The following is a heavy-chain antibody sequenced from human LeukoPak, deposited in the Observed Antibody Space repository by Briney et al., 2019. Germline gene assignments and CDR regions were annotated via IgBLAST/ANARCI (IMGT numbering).Heavy chain of an antibody. CDR3: ARVLPTLGRSLASDWFDP. D-gene: IGHD3-3*02. Sequence: GASVKVSCKASGYTFTGYYMHWVRQAPGQGLEWMGWINPNSGGTNYAQKFQGRVTMTRDTSISTAYMELSRLRSDDTAVYYRARVLPTLGRSLASDWFDPWGQGTLVTVSS. CDR1: GYTFTGYY. CDR2: INPNSGGT. V-gene: IGHV1-2*02. J-gene: IGHJ5*02.